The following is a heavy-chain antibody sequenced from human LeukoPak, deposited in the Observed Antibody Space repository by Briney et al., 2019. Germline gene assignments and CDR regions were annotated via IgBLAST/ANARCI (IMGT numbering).Heavy chain of an antibody. J-gene: IGHJ6*03. CDR1: GGSFSGYY. V-gene: IGHV4-34*01. CDR3: ASRQDLNYYYYYMDV. CDR2: INHSGST. Sequence: SETLSLTCAVYGGSFSGYYWSWIRQPPGKGLEWIGEINHSGSTNYNPSLKSRVTISVDTSKNQFSLKLSSVTAVDTAVYYCASRQDLNYYYYYMDVWGKGTTVTVSS.